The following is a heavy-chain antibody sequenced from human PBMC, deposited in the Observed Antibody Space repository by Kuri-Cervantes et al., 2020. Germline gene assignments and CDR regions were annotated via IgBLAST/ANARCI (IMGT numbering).Heavy chain of an antibody. Sequence: GESLKISCAASGFTFSSYAMSWVRQAPGEGLEWVSGISGSGGSTYYADSVKGRFTISRDNSKNTLYLQMNSLRAEDTAVYYCAKVQVDYYDILTGYPMGWFDPWGQGTLVTVSS. J-gene: IGHJ5*02. V-gene: IGHV3-23*01. CDR3: AKVQVDYYDILTGYPMGWFDP. CDR1: GFTFSSYA. D-gene: IGHD3-9*01. CDR2: ISGSGGST.